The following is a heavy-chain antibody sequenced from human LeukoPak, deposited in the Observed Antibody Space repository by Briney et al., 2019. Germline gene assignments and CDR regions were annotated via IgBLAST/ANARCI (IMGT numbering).Heavy chain of an antibody. D-gene: IGHD5-12*01. CDR2: IYYDGST. CDR1: GGSISTYF. CDR3: ARWVSDYRGGCYY. Sequence: SETLSLTCTVSGGSISTYFWSWIRQPPGKRLEWIGYIYYDGSTHYNPSLKSRVTISVDTSKNHFSLKLTSVTAADTAVYYCARWVSDYRGGCYYGGEGTLVTVSS. J-gene: IGHJ4*02. V-gene: IGHV4-59*01.